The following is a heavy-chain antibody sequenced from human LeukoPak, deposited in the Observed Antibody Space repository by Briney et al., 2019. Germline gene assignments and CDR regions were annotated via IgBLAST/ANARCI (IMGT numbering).Heavy chain of an antibody. Sequence: SDTLSLTSTVSAGASSSSSYYWGWIRQPPGKGLEWIGSIYYSGSTYYNPSLKSRVTISVDTSKNQFSLKLSSVTAADTAVYYCARQDVVVTGYPFDYWGQGTLVIVSS. V-gene: IGHV4-39*01. CDR1: AGASSSSSYY. D-gene: IGHD2-21*02. CDR2: IYYSGST. J-gene: IGHJ4*02. CDR3: ARQDVVVTGYPFDY.